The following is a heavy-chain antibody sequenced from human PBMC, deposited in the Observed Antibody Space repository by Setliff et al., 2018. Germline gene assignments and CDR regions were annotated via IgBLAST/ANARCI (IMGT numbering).Heavy chain of an antibody. CDR3: ARDSYTSPDY. CDR1: GFTFSSYW. J-gene: IGHJ4*02. Sequence: GSLRLSCAASGFTFSSYWMSWVRQAPGKELEWVANINEDGSEKYYMDSVKGRFTISRDNAKNSLYLQMNSLGAEDTAVYYCARDSYTSPDYWGQGTLVTVS. V-gene: IGHV3-7*01. CDR2: INEDGSEK. D-gene: IGHD6-13*01.